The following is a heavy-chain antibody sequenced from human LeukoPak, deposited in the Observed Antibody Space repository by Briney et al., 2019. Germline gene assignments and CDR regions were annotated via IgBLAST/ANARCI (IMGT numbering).Heavy chain of an antibody. CDR3: ARSYGSSGYYPAYFDY. CDR1: GFTFSSYA. D-gene: IGHD3-22*01. J-gene: IGHJ4*02. V-gene: IGHV3-30-3*01. CDR2: ISYDGSNK. Sequence: GGSLRLSCAASGFTFSSYAMHWVRQAPGKGLEWVAVISYDGSNKYYADSVKGRFTISRDNSKNTLYLQMNSLRAEDTAVYYCARSYGSSGYYPAYFDYWGQGTLVTVSS.